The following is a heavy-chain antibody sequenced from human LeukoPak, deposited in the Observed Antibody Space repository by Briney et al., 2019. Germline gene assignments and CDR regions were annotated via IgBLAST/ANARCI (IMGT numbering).Heavy chain of an antibody. CDR3: VRAPPNWGFNY. J-gene: IGHJ4*02. D-gene: IGHD7-27*01. CDR2: MSPNSGNT. V-gene: IGHV1-8*01. CDR1: GYTFTSYD. Sequence: ASVKVSCKASGYTFTSYDINWVRRATEQGLEWLGWMSPNSGNTGYAQKFQGRVTMTRNTSITTAYMELSSLRSEDTAVYYCVRAPPNWGFNYWGQGTLVTVSS.